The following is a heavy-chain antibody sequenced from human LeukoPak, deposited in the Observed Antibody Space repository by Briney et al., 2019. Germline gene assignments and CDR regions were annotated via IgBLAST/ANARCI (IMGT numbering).Heavy chain of an antibody. D-gene: IGHD3-22*01. Sequence: PSETLSLTCIVSGGSISRYYWSWIRQPPGKGLEWIGYIYHSGSTNYNPFLKSRVTISVDTSKNQFSLKLSSVTAADTAVYYCASDSSGYYYPYYWGQGTLVTVSS. CDR1: GGSISRYY. V-gene: IGHV4-59*08. CDR2: IYHSGST. CDR3: ASDSSGYYYPYY. J-gene: IGHJ4*02.